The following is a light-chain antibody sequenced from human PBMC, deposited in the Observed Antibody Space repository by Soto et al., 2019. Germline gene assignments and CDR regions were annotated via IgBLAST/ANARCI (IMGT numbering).Light chain of an antibody. CDR1: QSVSSSY. Sequence: EIVLTQSPGTLSSSPGERATLSCRASQSVSSSYLAWYQHKPGQAPRLLIYASSSRATGILDRFGGSGSGTDFTLTISRLEAEDFAVYYCQQYGDSSWTFGQGTKVEIK. CDR2: ASS. J-gene: IGKJ1*01. CDR3: QQYGDSSWT. V-gene: IGKV3-20*01.